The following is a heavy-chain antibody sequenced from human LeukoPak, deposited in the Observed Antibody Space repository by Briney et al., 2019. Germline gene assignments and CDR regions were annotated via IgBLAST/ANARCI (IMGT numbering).Heavy chain of an antibody. CDR3: ARADYSSTWSHDYYYMDV. J-gene: IGHJ6*03. CDR2: IYYSGNT. V-gene: IGHV4-39*01. D-gene: IGHD6-13*01. Sequence: PSETLSLTCTVSGGSISSYYWGWIRQPPGKGLEWIGSIYYSGNTYYNPSLKSRVTISVDTSKNQFSLNLSSVTAADTAVYYCARADYSSTWSHDYYYMDVWGKGTTVTVSS. CDR1: GGSISSYY.